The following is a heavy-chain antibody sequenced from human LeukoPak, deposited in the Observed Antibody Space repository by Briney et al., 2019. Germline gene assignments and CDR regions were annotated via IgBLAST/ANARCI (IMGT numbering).Heavy chain of an antibody. D-gene: IGHD3-10*01. CDR2: IIPIFGTA. CDR3: ASDGDYYGSGSYSS. J-gene: IGHJ5*02. V-gene: IGHV1-69*05. Sequence: GSSVKVSCKASGGTFSSYAISWVRQAPGQGLEWMGGIIPIFGTANYAQKFQGRVTITTDESTSTAYMELSSLRSEDTAVYYCASDGDYYGSGSYSSWGQGTQVTVSS. CDR1: GGTFSSYA.